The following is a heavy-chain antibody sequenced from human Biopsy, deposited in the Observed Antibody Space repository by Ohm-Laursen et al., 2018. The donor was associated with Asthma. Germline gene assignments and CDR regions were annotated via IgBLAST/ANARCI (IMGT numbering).Heavy chain of an antibody. J-gene: IGHJ6*02. CDR3: ARISRLGYNSLDYGMDV. CDR1: GFTFGDYW. D-gene: IGHD5-24*01. CDR2: IYSGDNT. Sequence: SLRLSCADSGFTFGDYWMSWVRQAPGKGLEWVSLIYSGDNTYYADSVKGRFTISRDHFKLYLQMNNLRAEDTAVYHCARISRLGYNSLDYGMDVWGQGTTVTVSS. V-gene: IGHV3-53*01.